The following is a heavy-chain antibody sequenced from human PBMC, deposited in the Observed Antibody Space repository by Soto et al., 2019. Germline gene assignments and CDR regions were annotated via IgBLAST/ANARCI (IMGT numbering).Heavy chain of an antibody. CDR1: GFTVSSNY. CDR3: ARDTTIFGVVTHFDY. D-gene: IGHD3-3*01. Sequence: PGGSLRLSCAASGFTVSSNYMSWVRQAPGKGLEWVSVIYSGGSTYYADSVKGRFTISRDNSKNTLYLQMNSLRAEDTAVYYCARDTTIFGVVTHFDYWGQGTLVTVSS. V-gene: IGHV3-66*01. CDR2: IYSGGST. J-gene: IGHJ4*02.